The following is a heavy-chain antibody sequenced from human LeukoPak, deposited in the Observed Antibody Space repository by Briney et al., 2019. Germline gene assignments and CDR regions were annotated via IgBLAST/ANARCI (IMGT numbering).Heavy chain of an antibody. D-gene: IGHD6-6*01. CDR3: ARAKKARQEYSSSSYRPYYFDY. Sequence: GGSLRLSCAASGFTFSSYAVHWVRQAPGKGLEWVAVISYDGSNKYYADSVKGRFTISRDNSKNTLYLQMNSLRAEDTAVYYCARAKKARQEYSSSSYRPYYFDYWGQGTLVTVSS. CDR2: ISYDGSNK. V-gene: IGHV3-30-3*01. J-gene: IGHJ4*02. CDR1: GFTFSSYA.